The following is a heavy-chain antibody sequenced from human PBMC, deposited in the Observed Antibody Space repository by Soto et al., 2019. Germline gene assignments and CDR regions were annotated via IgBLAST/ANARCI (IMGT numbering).Heavy chain of an antibody. CDR1: GGSISSYY. Sequence: SETLSLTCTVSGGSISSYYWSWIRRPPGKGLEWIGEINHSGSTNYNPSLKSRVTISVDTSKNQFSLKLSSVTAADTAVYYCARAYYCSSTSCYSYYYYMDVWGKGTTVTVSS. V-gene: IGHV4-34*01. CDR3: ARAYYCSSTSCYSYYYYMDV. D-gene: IGHD2-2*01. J-gene: IGHJ6*03. CDR2: INHSGST.